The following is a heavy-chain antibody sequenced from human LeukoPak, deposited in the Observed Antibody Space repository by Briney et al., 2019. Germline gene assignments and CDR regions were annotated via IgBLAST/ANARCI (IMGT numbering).Heavy chain of an antibody. J-gene: IGHJ6*02. CDR3: ARYCTSASCTVPDSYYGMDV. Sequence: PGGSLRLSCVASGFTFSTYAMSWVRQAPGKGLEWVSAITSSGGTTFYSDSVKGRLTVTRDNSKNALYLQMDTLRAEDTAIYYCARYCTSASCTVPDSYYGMDVWGRGTTVTVSS. D-gene: IGHD2-2*01. CDR1: GFTFSTYA. V-gene: IGHV3-23*01. CDR2: ITSSGGTT.